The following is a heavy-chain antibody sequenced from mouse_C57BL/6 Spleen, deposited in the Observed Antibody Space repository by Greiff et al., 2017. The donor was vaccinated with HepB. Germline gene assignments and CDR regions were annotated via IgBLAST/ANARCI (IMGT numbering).Heavy chain of an antibody. CDR1: GYTFTSYW. CDR2: IDPSDSYT. D-gene: IGHD1-1*01. J-gene: IGHJ2*01. V-gene: IGHV1-69*01. Sequence: QVQLKQPGAELVMPGASVKLSCKASGYTFTSYWMHWVKQRPGQGLEWIGEIDPSDSYTNYNQKFKGKSTLTVDKSSSTAYMQLSSLTSEDSAVYYCARLTDYYGSSPYYFDYWGQGTTLTVSS. CDR3: ARLTDYYGSSPYYFDY.